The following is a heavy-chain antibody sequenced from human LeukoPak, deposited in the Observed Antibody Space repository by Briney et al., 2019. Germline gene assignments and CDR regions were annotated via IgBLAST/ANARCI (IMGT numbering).Heavy chain of an antibody. CDR2: INPNSGGT. CDR3: AKDDY. V-gene: IGHV1-2*02. Sequence: ASVKVSCKASGYTFTGYYMHCVRQAPGQGLEWMGWINPNSGGTNYAQKFQGRVTMTRDTSNSTAYMGLSRPRSDDTAVYYCAKDDYWGQGTLVTVSS. CDR1: GYTFTGYY. J-gene: IGHJ4*02.